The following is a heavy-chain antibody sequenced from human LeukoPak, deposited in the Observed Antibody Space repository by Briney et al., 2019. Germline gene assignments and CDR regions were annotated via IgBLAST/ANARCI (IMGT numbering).Heavy chain of an antibody. CDR1: GGSISSSSYY. V-gene: IGHV4-39*01. D-gene: IGHD3-10*01. CDR3: ARHPTYGEYFDY. CDR2: IYYSGST. J-gene: IGHJ4*02. Sequence: SETLSLTCTVSGGSISSSSYYWGWIRQPPGKGLEWIGSIYYSGSTYYNPSLKSRVTISVDTSKNQFSLKLSSVTAADTAVYHCARHPTYGEYFDYWGQGTLVTVSS.